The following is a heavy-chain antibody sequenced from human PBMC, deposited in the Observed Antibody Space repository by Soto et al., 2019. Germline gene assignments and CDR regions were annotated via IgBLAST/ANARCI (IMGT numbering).Heavy chain of an antibody. CDR1: GGSISSSSYY. V-gene: IGHV4-39*02. CDR2: IYYSGST. Sequence: SETLSLTCTVSGGSISSSSYYWGWIRQPPGKGLEWIGSIYYSGSTYYNPSLKSRVTISVDTSKNQFSLKLSSVTAADTAVYYCARDRDYDDSSGHKPFDHWGQATLVTVPS. D-gene: IGHD3-22*01. CDR3: ARDRDYDDSSGHKPFDH. J-gene: IGHJ4*02.